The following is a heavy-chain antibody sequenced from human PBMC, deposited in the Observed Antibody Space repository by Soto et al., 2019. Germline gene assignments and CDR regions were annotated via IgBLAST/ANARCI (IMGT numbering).Heavy chain of an antibody. V-gene: IGHV3-30*18. CDR2: ASYDGSYK. Sequence: QVQLVESGGGVVQPGRSLRLSCAASGFTFSSFGMHWVRQAPGKGLEWVAVASYDGSYKYYADSVKGRFTISRDNSKNTLYLQMTSLRDEDTDVYYCAKERSVVATTPDFDYWGQGTLVTVSS. J-gene: IGHJ4*02. CDR1: GFTFSSFG. D-gene: IGHD5-12*01. CDR3: AKERSVVATTPDFDY.